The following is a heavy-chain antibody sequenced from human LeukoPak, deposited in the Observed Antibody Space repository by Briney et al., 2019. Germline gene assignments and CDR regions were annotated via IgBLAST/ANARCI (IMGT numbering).Heavy chain of an antibody. V-gene: IGHV3-15*01. J-gene: IGHJ4*02. D-gene: IGHD6-19*01. CDR1: GFTFSNAW. Sequence: GGSLRLSCAASGFTFSNAWMTWVRQAPGKGLEWVGHIQSTTEGETTDYAAPVKGRFTIPRDDSKNTLYLQMNSLKTEDTAVYFCTANSSGWFEPNDYWGQGTPVTVSS. CDR3: TANSSGWFEPNDY. CDR2: IQSTTEGETT.